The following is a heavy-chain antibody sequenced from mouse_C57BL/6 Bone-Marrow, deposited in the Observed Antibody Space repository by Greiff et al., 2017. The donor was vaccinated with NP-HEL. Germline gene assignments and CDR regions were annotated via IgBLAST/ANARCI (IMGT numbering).Heavy chain of an antibody. CDR1: GYTFTDYY. Sequence: QVQLKQSGPELVKPGASVKISCKASGYTFTDYYINWVKQRPGQGLEWIGWIFPGSGSTYYNEKFKGKATLTVDKSSSTAYMLLSSLTSEDSAVYFCAREGPYGNYEWYFDVWGTGTTVTVSS. D-gene: IGHD2-1*01. CDR2: IFPGSGST. CDR3: AREGPYGNYEWYFDV. J-gene: IGHJ1*03. V-gene: IGHV1-75*01.